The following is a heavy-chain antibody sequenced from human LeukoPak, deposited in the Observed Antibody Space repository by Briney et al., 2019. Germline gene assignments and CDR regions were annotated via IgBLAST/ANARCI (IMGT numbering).Heavy chain of an antibody. J-gene: IGHJ4*02. CDR2: ISGSGSGGST. V-gene: IGHV3-23*01. Sequence: PGGSLRLSCAASGFTLSSSAMSWVRQPPGKGLEWVSSISGSGSGGSTYYADAVKGRFTISRDNSKNTLYLQMNSLIAEDTAVYYCSKSGYNRFDYWGQGTRVTVSS. D-gene: IGHD5-24*01. CDR1: GFTLSSSA. CDR3: SKSGYNRFDY.